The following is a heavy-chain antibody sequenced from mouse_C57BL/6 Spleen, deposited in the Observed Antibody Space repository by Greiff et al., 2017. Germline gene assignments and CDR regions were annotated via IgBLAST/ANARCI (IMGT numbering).Heavy chain of an antibody. CDR2: IYPRSGNT. J-gene: IGHJ4*01. CDR3: ARYDSYYAMDY. V-gene: IGHV1-81*01. D-gene: IGHD2-12*01. Sequence: QVQLKESGAELARPGASVKLSCKASGYTFTSYGINWVKQRTGQGLEWIGEIYPRSGNTYYNEKFKGKATLTADKSSSTAYMELRSLTSEDSAVYFCARYDSYYAMDYWGQGTSVTVSS. CDR1: GYTFTSYG.